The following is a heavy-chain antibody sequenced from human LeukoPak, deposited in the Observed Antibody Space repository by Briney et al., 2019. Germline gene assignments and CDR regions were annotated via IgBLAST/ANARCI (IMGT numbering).Heavy chain of an antibody. D-gene: IGHD1-26*01. V-gene: IGHV4-59*11. CDR2: IYYSGST. CDR1: GGSISSHY. J-gene: IGHJ4*02. Sequence: SETLSLTCTVSGGSISSHYWSWIRQPPGKGLEWIGYIYYSGSTNYNPSLKSRVTISVDTSKNQFSLKLSSVTAADTALYYCVRHGGGGESYPRVFDTWGRGTLVTVSS. CDR3: VRHGGGGESYPRVFDT.